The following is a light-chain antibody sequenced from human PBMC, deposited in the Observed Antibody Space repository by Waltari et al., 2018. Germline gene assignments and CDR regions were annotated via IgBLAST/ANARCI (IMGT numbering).Light chain of an antibody. Sequence: DIVMTQSPDSLAVSLGERATFNCTSRQRVLYSSNNKHYLAWYQQKPGQPPKLLIYWASIRESGVPDRFSGSGSGTDFTLTINSLQAEDVAVYYCQQYYNTPSTFGPGTKVDIK. CDR1: QRVLYSSNNKHY. J-gene: IGKJ3*01. CDR2: WAS. V-gene: IGKV4-1*01. CDR3: QQYYNTPST.